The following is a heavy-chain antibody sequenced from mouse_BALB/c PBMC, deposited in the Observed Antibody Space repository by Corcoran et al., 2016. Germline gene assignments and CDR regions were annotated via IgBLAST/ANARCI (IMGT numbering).Heavy chain of an antibody. CDR3: ARYADGYVYYYAMDY. CDR1: GYTFTSYV. CDR2: INPYNDGT. V-gene: IGHV1S136*01. D-gene: IGHD2-3*01. Sequence: EVKLQQSGPELVKPWASVKMSCKASGYTFTSYVMHWVKQKPGQGLEWIGYINPYNDGTKYNEKFKGKATLTSDKSSSTAYMELSSLTSEDSAVYYGARYADGYVYYYAMDYWGQGTSVTVSS. J-gene: IGHJ4*01.